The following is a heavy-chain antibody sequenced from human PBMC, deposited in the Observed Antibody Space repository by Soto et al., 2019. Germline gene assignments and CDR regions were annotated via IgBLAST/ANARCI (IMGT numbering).Heavy chain of an antibody. CDR3: ARHGYLYSGYDENSYYYMDV. Sequence: ETLSLTCTVSGGSISSISYYWGWIRQPPGKGLEWIGSIYYSGSTYYNPSLKSRVTISVDTSKNQFSLKLSSVTAADTAVYYCARHGYLYSGYDENSYYYMDVWGKGTTVTVSS. D-gene: IGHD5-12*01. CDR2: IYYSGST. J-gene: IGHJ6*03. CDR1: GGSISSISYY. V-gene: IGHV4-39*01.